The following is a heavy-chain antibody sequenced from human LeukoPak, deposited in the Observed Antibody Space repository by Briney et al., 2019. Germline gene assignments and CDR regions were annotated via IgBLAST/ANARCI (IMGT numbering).Heavy chain of an antibody. CDR2: IYYSGST. Sequence: SETLSLTCTVSGGSISSYYWSWIRQPPGKGLEWIGYIYYSGSTNHNPSLKSRVTISVDTSKNQFSLKLSSVTAADTAVYYCARDVLGIAAAWGQGTLVTVSS. V-gene: IGHV4-59*01. J-gene: IGHJ5*02. D-gene: IGHD6-13*01. CDR1: GGSISSYY. CDR3: ARDVLGIAAA.